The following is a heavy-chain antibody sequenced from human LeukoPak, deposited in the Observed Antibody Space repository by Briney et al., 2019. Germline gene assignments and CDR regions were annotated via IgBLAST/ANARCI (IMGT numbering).Heavy chain of an antibody. V-gene: IGHV4-39*01. CDR3: ARLKYRFDP. J-gene: IGHJ5*02. CDR2: IYYSGST. CDR1: GGSISSSSYY. Sequence: SETLSLTCTVSGGSISSSSYYWGWICQPPGKGLEWIGSIYYSGSTYYNPSLKSRVTISVDTSKNQFSLKLSSVTAADTAVYYCARLKYRFDPWGQGTLVTVSS.